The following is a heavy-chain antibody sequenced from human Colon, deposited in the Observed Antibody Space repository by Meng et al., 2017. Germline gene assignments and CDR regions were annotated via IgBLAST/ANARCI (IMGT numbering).Heavy chain of an antibody. CDR3: ATTGSRSSGS. J-gene: IGHJ4*02. D-gene: IGHD3-22*01. V-gene: IGHV3-11*01. Sequence: VQLVESGGGLVKPGGSLRLSCAASGFIFSDYYMAWIRQTPGKGLEWVSYISTTGSIAYYADSVKGRFTISRDNAKNSVYLQMNSLRAEDTAVYYCATTGSRSSGSWGQGTLVTVSS. CDR1: GFIFSDYY. CDR2: ISTTGSIA.